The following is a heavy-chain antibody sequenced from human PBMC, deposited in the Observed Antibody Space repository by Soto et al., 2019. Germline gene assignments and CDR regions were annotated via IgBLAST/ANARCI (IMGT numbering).Heavy chain of an antibody. CDR1: GFTFSSYW. D-gene: IGHD2-15*01. CDR3: ARDRYCSGGSCYSMHY. CDR2: INSDGSST. Sequence: PGGSLRLSCAASGFTFSSYWMHWVRQAPGKGLVWVSRINSDGSSTNYADSVKGRFTISRDNAKNTLYLQMNSLRAEDTAVYYCARDRYCSGGSCYSMHYWGQGTLVTVSS. J-gene: IGHJ4*02. V-gene: IGHV3-74*01.